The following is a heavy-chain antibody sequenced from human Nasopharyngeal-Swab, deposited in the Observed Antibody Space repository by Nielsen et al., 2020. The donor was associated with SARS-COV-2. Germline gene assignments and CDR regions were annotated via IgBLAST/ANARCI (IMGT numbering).Heavy chain of an antibody. J-gene: IGHJ6*02. CDR2: INAGNGNT. CDR3: ARGPGLLLGYYYYYGMDV. V-gene: IGHV1-3*01. Sequence: WVRQAPGQRLEWMGWINAGNGNTKYSQKFQGRVTITRDTSASTAYMELSSLRSEDTAVYYCARGPGLLLGYYYYYGMDVWGQGTTVTVSS. D-gene: IGHD2-15*01.